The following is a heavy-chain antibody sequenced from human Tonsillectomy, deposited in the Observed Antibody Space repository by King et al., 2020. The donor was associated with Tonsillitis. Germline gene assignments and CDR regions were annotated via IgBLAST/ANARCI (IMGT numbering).Heavy chain of an antibody. CDR2: ISWNSGST. CDR3: AKDKGAVGTSPLEL. CDR1: GFTFDNYA. V-gene: IGHV3-9*01. J-gene: IGHJ4*02. Sequence: DVQLVESGGGLVQPGKSLRLSCAASGFTFDNYAMHWVRQAPGKGLEWVSGISWNSGSTDYEDSVKGRFTISRDNANNSLYLQLNSLSTEDTALYYCAKDKGAVGTSPLELWGQGNPVTVSS. D-gene: IGHD1-26*01.